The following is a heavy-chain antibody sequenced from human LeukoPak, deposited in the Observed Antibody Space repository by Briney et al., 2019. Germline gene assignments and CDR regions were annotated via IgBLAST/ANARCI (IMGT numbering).Heavy chain of an antibody. J-gene: IGHJ6*03. Sequence: SETLSLTCTVSGGSISSYYWSWIRQPPGKGLEWIGYIYYSGSTNYNPSLKSRVTISVDTSKNQFSLKLSSVTAADTAVYYCARFGYSSGWVYYYYMDVWGKGTTVTVSS. CDR3: ARFGYSSGWVYYYYMDV. CDR2: IYYSGST. V-gene: IGHV4-59*08. D-gene: IGHD6-19*01. CDR1: GGSISSYY.